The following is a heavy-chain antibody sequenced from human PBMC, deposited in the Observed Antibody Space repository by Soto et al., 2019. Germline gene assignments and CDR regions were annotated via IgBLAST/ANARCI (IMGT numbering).Heavy chain of an antibody. CDR3: AKDFGRIVVVVAATQYYFDY. CDR2: ISYDGSNK. CDR1: GFTFSSYG. Sequence: LRLSCAASGFTFSSYGMHWVRQAPGKGLEWVAVISYDGSNKYYADSVKGRLTISRDNSKNTLYLQMNSLRAEDTAVYYCAKDFGRIVVVVAATQYYFDYWGQGTLVTVSS. V-gene: IGHV3-30*18. D-gene: IGHD2-15*01. J-gene: IGHJ4*02.